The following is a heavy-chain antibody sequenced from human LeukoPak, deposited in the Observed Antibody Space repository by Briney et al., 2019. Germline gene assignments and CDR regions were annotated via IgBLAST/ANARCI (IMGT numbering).Heavy chain of an antibody. D-gene: IGHD1-26*01. CDR1: GYTFTSYD. Sequence: ASVKVSCKASGYTFTSYDINWVRQATGQGLEWMGWMNPNSGNTGYAQNFQGRVTMTRYTSISTAYMELTSLRSDDMAVYYCARGQGGATSDYWRGGTVVTVSS. CDR3: ARGQGGATSDY. J-gene: IGHJ4*02. CDR2: MNPNSGNT. V-gene: IGHV1-8*01.